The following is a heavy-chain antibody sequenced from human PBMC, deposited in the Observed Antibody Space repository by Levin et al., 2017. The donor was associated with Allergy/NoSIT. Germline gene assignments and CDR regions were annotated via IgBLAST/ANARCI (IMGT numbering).Heavy chain of an antibody. CDR2: IYYSGST. D-gene: IGHD5-12*01. J-gene: IGHJ4*02. CDR1: GDSISSSNYY. V-gene: IGHV4-39*07. CDR3: ARDSGPYSLDY. Sequence: PSETLSLTCTVSGDSISSSNYYWAWIRRPPGKGLEWIGSIYYSGSTYYNPSLKSRVTISLDTSENQLSLKLSSVTAADTAVYYCARDSGPYSLDYWGQGTLVTVSS.